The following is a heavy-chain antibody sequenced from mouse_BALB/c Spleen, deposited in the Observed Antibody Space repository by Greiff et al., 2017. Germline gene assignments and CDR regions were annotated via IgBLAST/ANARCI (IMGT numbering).Heavy chain of an antibody. J-gene: IGHJ4*01. CDR3: ARAGEGYYAMDY. Sequence: EVMLVESGGGLVKPGGSLKLSCAASGFTFSSYAMSWVRQTPEKRLEWVASISSGGSTYYPDSVKGRFTISRDNARNILYLQMSSLRSEDTAMYYCARAGEGYYAMDYWGQGTSVTVSS. CDR1: GFTFSSYA. V-gene: IGHV5-6-5*01. CDR2: ISSGGST.